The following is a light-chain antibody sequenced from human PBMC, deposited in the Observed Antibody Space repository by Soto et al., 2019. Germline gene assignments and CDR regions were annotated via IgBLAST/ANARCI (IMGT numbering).Light chain of an antibody. CDR3: QQYGSSPPIT. CDR2: GAS. CDR1: QSISSAS. Sequence: EIVLTQSPGTLSLSPGERATISCRASQSISSASLAWYQQKTGQAPRLLIYGASNRATGIPDRFSGSGSATDFTLTISRLEPEDFVVYYCQQYGSSPPITFGQGTRLEIK. J-gene: IGKJ5*01. V-gene: IGKV3-20*01.